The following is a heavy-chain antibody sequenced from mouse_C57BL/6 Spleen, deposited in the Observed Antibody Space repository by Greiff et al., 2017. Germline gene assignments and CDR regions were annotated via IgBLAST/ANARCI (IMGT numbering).Heavy chain of an antibody. D-gene: IGHD1-1*01. CDR3: TKYYYGSSWYFDV. CDR1: GFNIKDDY. Sequence: VQLKESGAELVRPGASVKLSCTASGFNIKDDYMHWVKQRPEQGLEWIGWIDPENGDTEYASKFQGKATITADTSSNTAYLQLSSLTSEDTAVYYCTKYYYGSSWYFDVWGTGTTVTVSS. CDR2: IDPENGDT. J-gene: IGHJ1*03. V-gene: IGHV14-4*01.